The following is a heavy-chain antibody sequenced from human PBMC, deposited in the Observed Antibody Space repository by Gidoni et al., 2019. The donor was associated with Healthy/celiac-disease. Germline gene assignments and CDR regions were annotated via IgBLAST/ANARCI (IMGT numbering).Heavy chain of an antibody. J-gene: IGHJ5*02. CDR2: INHSGST. Sequence: QVQLQQWVAGLLKPSETLSLTCAVYGGSFSGYYWSWIRQPPGKGLEWIGEINHSGSTNYNPSLKSRVTISVDTSKNKFSLKLSSGTAADTAVYYCARGQYEQQLGDPWGQGTLVTVSS. V-gene: IGHV4-34*01. CDR1: GGSFSGYY. CDR3: ARGQYEQQLGDP. D-gene: IGHD6-13*01.